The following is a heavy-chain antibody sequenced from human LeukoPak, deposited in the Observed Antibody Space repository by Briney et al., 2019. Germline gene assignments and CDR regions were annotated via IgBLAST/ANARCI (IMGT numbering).Heavy chain of an antibody. J-gene: IGHJ5*02. D-gene: IGHD3-3*01. V-gene: IGHV3-64*01. CDR3: ARDFYDFWSGYLFDP. CDR1: GFTFTNYP. CDR2: ISSNGGST. Sequence: GGSLRLSCAASGFTFTNYPMHWVRQAPGKGLEYVSAISSNGGSTYYANSVKGRFTISRDNSKNTLYLQMGSLRAEDMAVYYCARDFYDFWSGYLFDPWGQGTLVTVSS.